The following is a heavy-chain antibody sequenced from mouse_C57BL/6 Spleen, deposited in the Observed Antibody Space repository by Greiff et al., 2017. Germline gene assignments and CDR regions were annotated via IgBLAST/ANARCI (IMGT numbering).Heavy chain of an antibody. CDR3: AREEGGWLLPWYFDV. Sequence: EVKLQESGPGLVKPSQSLSLTCSVTGYSITSGYYWNWIRQFPGNKLEWMGYISYDGSNNYNPSLKNRISITRDTSKNQFFLKLNSVTTEDTATYYCAREEGGWLLPWYFDVWGTGTTVTVSS. V-gene: IGHV3-6*01. CDR2: ISYDGSN. J-gene: IGHJ1*03. D-gene: IGHD2-3*01. CDR1: GYSITSGYY.